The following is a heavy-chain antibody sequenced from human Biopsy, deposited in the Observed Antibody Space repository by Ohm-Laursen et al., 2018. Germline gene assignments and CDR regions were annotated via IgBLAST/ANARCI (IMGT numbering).Heavy chain of an antibody. J-gene: IGHJ5*01. CDR2: VFDSGST. D-gene: IGHD3-22*01. V-gene: IGHV4-31*03. CDR3: ARTPLWDGGGYDSPHFDS. CDR1: GGSMSSGAYS. Sequence: SETLSLTCSVSGGSMSSGAYSWNWVRQHPGKGLEWIGYVFDSGSTYYSPSLEGRLTISIDTPKNQFSLKLTSVTAADTAVYYCARTPLWDGGGYDSPHFDSWGQGTLVTVSS.